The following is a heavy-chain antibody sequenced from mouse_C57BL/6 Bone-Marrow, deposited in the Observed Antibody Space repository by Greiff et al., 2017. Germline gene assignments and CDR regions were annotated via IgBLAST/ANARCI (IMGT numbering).Heavy chain of an antibody. CDR3: ARSFGCYYYGSSYYAMDY. J-gene: IGHJ4*01. CDR1: GYTFTSYW. Sequence: QVQLQQPGAELVRPGSSVKLSCKASGYTFTSYWMDWVKQRPGQGLEWIGNIYPSDSETHYNQKFKDKATLTVDKSSSTAYMQLSSLTSEDSAVYYCARSFGCYYYGSSYYAMDYWGQGTSVTVSS. V-gene: IGHV1-61*01. D-gene: IGHD1-1*01. CDR2: IYPSDSET.